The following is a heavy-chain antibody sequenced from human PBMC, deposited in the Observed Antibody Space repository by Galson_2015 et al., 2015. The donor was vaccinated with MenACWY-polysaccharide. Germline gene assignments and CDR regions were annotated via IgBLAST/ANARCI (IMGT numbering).Heavy chain of an antibody. CDR3: AKGDTAMVLAAFDI. V-gene: IGHV3-9*01. CDR2: ISWNSGSI. J-gene: IGHJ3*02. CDR1: GFTFDDYA. Sequence: SLRLSCAASGFTFDDYAMHWVRHAPGKGLEWVSGISWNSGSIGYADSVKGRFTISGGNAKNSLYLQMNSLRAEDTALYYCAKGDTAMVLAAFDIWGQGTMVTVSS. D-gene: IGHD5-18*01.